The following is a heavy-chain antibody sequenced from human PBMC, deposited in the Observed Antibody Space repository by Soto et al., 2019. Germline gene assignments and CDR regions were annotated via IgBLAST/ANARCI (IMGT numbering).Heavy chain of an antibody. Sequence: ASVKVSCKASGYTFTSYGISWGRQAPGQGLEWMGWISAYNGNTNYAQKLQGRVTMTTDTSTSTAYMELRSLRSDDTAVYLRARDVGYSSDSTGFSYFDSWAQGTL. CDR2: ISAYNGNT. CDR3: ARDVGYSSDSTGFSYFDS. CDR1: GYTFTSYG. J-gene: IGHJ4*02. D-gene: IGHD3-22*01. V-gene: IGHV1-18*04.